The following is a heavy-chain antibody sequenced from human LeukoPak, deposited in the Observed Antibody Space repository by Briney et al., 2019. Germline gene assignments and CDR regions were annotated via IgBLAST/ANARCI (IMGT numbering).Heavy chain of an antibody. CDR2: IIPIFSTA. V-gene: IGHV1-69*13. CDR3: ARDAPYYYDSSGSDDY. Sequence: GASVKVSCKASGGTFSSYAISWVRQAPGQGLEWMGGIIPIFSTANYAQKFQGRVTITADESTSTAYMELSSLRSEDTAVYCYARDAPYYYDSSGSDDYWGQGTLVTVSS. D-gene: IGHD3-22*01. J-gene: IGHJ4*02. CDR1: GGTFSSYA.